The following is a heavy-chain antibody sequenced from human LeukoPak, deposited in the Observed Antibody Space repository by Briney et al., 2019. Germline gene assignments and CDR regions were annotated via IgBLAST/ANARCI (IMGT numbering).Heavy chain of an antibody. Sequence: CAASGFTISDYYMIWMRQAQGKELEWISYLSSSSSTIYYADYVKGRFTISRDNAKNSLYLQMNSLRAEDTAVYYCARGGVRATVYYYYYGMDVWGQGTTVTDSS. V-gene: IGHV3-11*01. D-gene: IGHD1-26*01. CDR3: ARGGVRATVYYYYYGMDV. CDR1: GFTISDYY. CDR2: LSSSSSTI. J-gene: IGHJ6*02.